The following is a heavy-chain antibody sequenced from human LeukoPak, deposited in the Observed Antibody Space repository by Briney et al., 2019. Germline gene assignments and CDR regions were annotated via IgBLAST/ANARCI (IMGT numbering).Heavy chain of an antibody. D-gene: IGHD3-16*02. V-gene: IGHV3-53*01. CDR3: AREHTFGGVIVIRDAFDI. J-gene: IGHJ3*02. Sequence: PGGSLRLSCAASGFTVSSNYMSWVRQAPGKGLEWVSVIYSGGSTYYADSVKGRFTISRDNSKNTLYLQMNSLRAEDTAVYYCAREHTFGGVIVIRDAFDIWGQGTMVTVSS. CDR1: GFTVSSNY. CDR2: IYSGGST.